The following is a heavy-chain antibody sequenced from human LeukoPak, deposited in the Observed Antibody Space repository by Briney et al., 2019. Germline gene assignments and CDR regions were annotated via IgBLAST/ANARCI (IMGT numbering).Heavy chain of an antibody. D-gene: IGHD2-2*01. V-gene: IGHV4-59*01. CDR2: IYYGGST. Sequence: SETLSLTCTVSGGSISSYYWSWIRQPPGKGLEWIGYIYYGGSTNYNPSLESRVTISVDTSKNQFSLKLSSVTAADTAVYYCARGKYQLLRDYYFDYWGQGTLVTVSS. J-gene: IGHJ4*02. CDR1: GGSISSYY. CDR3: ARGKYQLLRDYYFDY.